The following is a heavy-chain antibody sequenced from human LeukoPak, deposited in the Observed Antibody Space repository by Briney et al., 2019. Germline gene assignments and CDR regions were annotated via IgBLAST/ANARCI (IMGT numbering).Heavy chain of an antibody. Sequence: KPSETLSLTCTVSGGSISTYYWSWIRQPPGKGLEWIGYIYYSGSTNYNPSLKSRVTISLDTSKNQFSLRLSSETAADTAVYYCARSYDSRGYYYYGMDVWGQGTTVTVSS. V-gene: IGHV4-59*01. D-gene: IGHD3-22*01. J-gene: IGHJ6*02. CDR3: ARSYDSRGYYYYGMDV. CDR2: IYYSGST. CDR1: GGSISTYY.